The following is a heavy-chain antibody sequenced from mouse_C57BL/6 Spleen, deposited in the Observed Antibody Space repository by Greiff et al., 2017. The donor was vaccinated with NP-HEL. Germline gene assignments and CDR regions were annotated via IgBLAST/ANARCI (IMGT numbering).Heavy chain of an antibody. J-gene: IGHJ3*01. D-gene: IGHD2-4*01. Sequence: EVKVVESGGGLVKPGGSLKLSCAASGFTFSSYAMSWVRQTPEKRLEWVATISDGGSYTYYPDNVKGRFTISRDNAKNNLYLQMSHLKSEDTAMYYCARDQGLRREAWFAYWGQGTLVTVSA. CDR1: GFTFSSYA. CDR2: ISDGGSYT. CDR3: ARDQGLRREAWFAY. V-gene: IGHV5-4*01.